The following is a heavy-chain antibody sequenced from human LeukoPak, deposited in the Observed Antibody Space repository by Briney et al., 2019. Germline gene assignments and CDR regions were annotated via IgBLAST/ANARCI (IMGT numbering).Heavy chain of an antibody. CDR1: GFTFSSYS. D-gene: IGHD3-3*01. CDR2: ISSSSSYI. Sequence: GGSLRLSCAASGFTFSSYSMNWVRQAPGKGLEWVSSISSSSSYIYYADSVKGRFTISRDNAKNSLYLQMDSLRAEDTAVYYCARDIIDFWSGYSELSPTDNWFDPWGQGTLVTVSS. J-gene: IGHJ5*02. CDR3: ARDIIDFWSGYSELSPTDNWFDP. V-gene: IGHV3-21*01.